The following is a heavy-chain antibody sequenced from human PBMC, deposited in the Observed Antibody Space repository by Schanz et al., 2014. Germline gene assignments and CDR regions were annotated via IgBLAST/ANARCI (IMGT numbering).Heavy chain of an antibody. CDR3: AKDHPSSGWPAFDV. Sequence: EVQLVESGGSLVQPGGSLRLSCAASGFTFNNFNMNWVRQAPGKGLEWVSGITRQGTTYYGDFVRGRFSISRDLSSNTLYLQMNSLRADDSAIYYCAKDHPSSGWPAFDVWGQGTQVTVSS. CDR2: ITRQGTT. V-gene: IGHV3-23*04. J-gene: IGHJ4*02. CDR1: GFTFNNFN. D-gene: IGHD6-19*01.